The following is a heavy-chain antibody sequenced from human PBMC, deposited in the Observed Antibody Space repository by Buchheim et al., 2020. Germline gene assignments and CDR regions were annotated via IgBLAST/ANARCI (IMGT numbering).Heavy chain of an antibody. D-gene: IGHD2-8*01. Sequence: QVQLVESGGGVVQPGRSLRLSCAASGFTFSSYGMHWVRQAPGKGLEWVAVISYDGSNKYYADSVKGRFTISRDNSKNTLYLQMNSLRAEDTAVYYCAKEDCTNGVCLYYYYGMDVWGQGTT. CDR1: GFTFSSYG. V-gene: IGHV3-30*18. CDR3: AKEDCTNGVCLYYYYGMDV. CDR2: ISYDGSNK. J-gene: IGHJ6*02.